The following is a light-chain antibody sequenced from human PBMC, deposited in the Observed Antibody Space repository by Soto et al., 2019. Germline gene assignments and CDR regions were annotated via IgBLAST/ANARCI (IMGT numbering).Light chain of an antibody. CDR2: DVS. Sequence: QSVLTQPASVSGSPGQSITISCTGTSSDVGGYNYVSWYQQHPGKAPKLMIYDVSNRPSGVSNRFSGSKSGNTASLTISGLPAEGGGYYYFSSKYSNRPLVLGTGTKPTGL. J-gene: IGLJ1*01. CDR1: SSDVGGYNY. V-gene: IGLV2-14*01. CDR3: SSKYSNRPLV.